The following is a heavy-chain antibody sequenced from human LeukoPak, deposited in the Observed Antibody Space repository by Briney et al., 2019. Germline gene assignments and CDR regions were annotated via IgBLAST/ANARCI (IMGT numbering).Heavy chain of an antibody. CDR3: ARHYYDFWSGYWPH. CDR2: IYYSGST. CDR1: GGSISSSSYY. D-gene: IGHD3-3*01. J-gene: IGHJ4*02. V-gene: IGHV4-39*01. Sequence: SETLSLTCTVSGGSISSSSYYWGWIRQPPGKGLEWIGSIYYSGSTYYNPSLKSRVTISVDTSKNQFSLKLSSVTAADTAVYYCARHYYDFWSGYWPHWSQGTLITVSS.